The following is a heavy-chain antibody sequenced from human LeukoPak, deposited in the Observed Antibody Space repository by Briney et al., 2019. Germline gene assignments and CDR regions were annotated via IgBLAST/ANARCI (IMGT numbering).Heavy chain of an antibody. J-gene: IGHJ6*02. V-gene: IGHV3-30*18. Sequence: GGSLRLSCVASGFTFNTYAMHWVRQAPGKGLEWVALISYDGNKEYYADFVKGRFTISRVNSENTLYLQMNSLRAEDTAMYYCAKYPSSLYGDFYYYGLDVWGQGTTVTVSS. CDR3: AKYPSSLYGDFYYYGLDV. D-gene: IGHD3-3*01. CDR2: ISYDGNKE. CDR1: GFTFNTYA.